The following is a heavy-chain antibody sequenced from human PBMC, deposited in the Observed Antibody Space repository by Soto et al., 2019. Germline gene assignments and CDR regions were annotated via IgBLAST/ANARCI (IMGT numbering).Heavy chain of an antibody. CDR1: GYTFTSYD. Sequence: ASVKVSCKASGYTFTSYDINWVRQATGQGLEWMGWMNPNSGNTGYAQKFQGRVTMTRNTSISTAYMELSSLRSEDTAVYYCARHFGVVIPYYYYGMDVWGQGTTVTVSS. D-gene: IGHD3-3*01. CDR2: MNPNSGNT. V-gene: IGHV1-8*01. CDR3: ARHFGVVIPYYYYGMDV. J-gene: IGHJ6*02.